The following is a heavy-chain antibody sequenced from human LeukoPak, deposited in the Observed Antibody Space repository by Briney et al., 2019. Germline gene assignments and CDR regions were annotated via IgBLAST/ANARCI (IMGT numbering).Heavy chain of an antibody. D-gene: IGHD3-10*01. CDR1: GYTFTGYY. V-gene: IGHV1-3*03. CDR2: INAGNGNT. Sequence: ASVKVSCKASGYTFTGYYMHWVRQAPGQGLEWMGWINAGNGNTKYSQEFQGRVTITRDTSASTAYMELSSLRSEDMAVYYCARGPYYYGSGRRSDYYYYYMDVWGKGTTVTVSS. CDR3: ARGPYYYGSGRRSDYYYYYMDV. J-gene: IGHJ6*03.